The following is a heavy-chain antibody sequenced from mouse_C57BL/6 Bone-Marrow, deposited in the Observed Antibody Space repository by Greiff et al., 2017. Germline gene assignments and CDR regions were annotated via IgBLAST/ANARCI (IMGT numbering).Heavy chain of an antibody. CDR3: ASPEGFAY. CDR1: GYTFTSYW. Sequence: QVQLQQSGAELAKPGASVKLSCKASGYTFTSYWMHWVKQRPGQGLEWIGYIYIGNGYTEYNEKFKGKATLTSDTSSSTAYMQLSSLTSEDSAIYFCASPEGFAYWGQGTLVTVSA. V-gene: IGHV1-7*01. CDR2: IYIGNGYT. J-gene: IGHJ3*01.